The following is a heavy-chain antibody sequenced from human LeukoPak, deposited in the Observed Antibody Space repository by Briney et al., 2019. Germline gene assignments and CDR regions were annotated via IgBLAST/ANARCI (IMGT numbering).Heavy chain of an antibody. V-gene: IGHV4-38-2*02. CDR2: IYHSGST. CDR1: GYSISSGYY. J-gene: IGHJ5*02. Sequence: SETLSLTCTVSGYSISSGYYWGWIRQPPGKGLEWIGSIYHSGSTYYNPSLKSRVTISVDTSKNRFSLKLSSVTAADTAVYYCARSPLSLFDPWGQGTLVTVSS. CDR3: ARSPLSLFDP.